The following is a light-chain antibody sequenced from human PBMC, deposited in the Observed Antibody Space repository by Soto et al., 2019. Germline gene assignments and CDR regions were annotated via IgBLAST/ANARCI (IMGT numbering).Light chain of an antibody. V-gene: IGKV1-27*01. Sequence: DIQMTQSPSSLSASVGDRVTITCRASQAVSKSLAWYQQKPGKVPKLLIYAASTLQSGVPSRFSGSVSGTDFTLTISSLQPEDVATYYCQHYNSAPRTFGQGTKLEIK. CDR1: QAVSKS. CDR3: QHYNSAPRT. CDR2: AAS. J-gene: IGKJ2*01.